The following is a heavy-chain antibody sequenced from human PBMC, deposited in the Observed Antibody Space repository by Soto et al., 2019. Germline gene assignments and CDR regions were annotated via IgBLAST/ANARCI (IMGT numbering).Heavy chain of an antibody. Sequence: SETLSLTCTASGGSISSYYWSWIRQPPGKGLEWIGYIYYSGSTNYNPSLKSRVTISVDTSKNQFSLKLSSVTAADTAVYYCARAKVEMATITLDYWGQGTLVTVSS. CDR2: IYYSGST. CDR1: GGSISSYY. CDR3: ARAKVEMATITLDY. V-gene: IGHV4-59*01. J-gene: IGHJ4*02. D-gene: IGHD5-12*01.